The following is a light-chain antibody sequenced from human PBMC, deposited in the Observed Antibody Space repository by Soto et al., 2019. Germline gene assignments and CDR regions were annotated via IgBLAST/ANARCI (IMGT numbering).Light chain of an antibody. CDR3: HSYTSGRTYV. CDR2: DFI. CDR1: ISDVVIYKR. V-gene: IGLV2-18*02. Sequence: QSVLTQPPSVSGSPGQAVTISFTVTISDVVIYKRVSCYKQPPVAAPKLVIYDFIHRPSWFPCRFSVCNSGKSSSLTIAGXQAEDEDDFDCHSYTSGRTYVFGTGTKVTV. J-gene: IGLJ1*01.